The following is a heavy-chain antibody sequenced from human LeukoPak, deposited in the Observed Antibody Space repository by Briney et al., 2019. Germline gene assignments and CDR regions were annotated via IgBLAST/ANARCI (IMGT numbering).Heavy chain of an antibody. J-gene: IGHJ6*03. CDR3: SGSYLYYYYYYMHA. CDR1: GGSISSYY. D-gene: IGHD1-26*01. Sequence: KTSETLSLTCTVSGGSISSYYWSWIRQPPGKGLEWIGYIYYSGSTNYNPSLKSRVTISVDTSKNQFSLKLSSVTAADTAVYYCSGSYLYYYYYYMHAWGKGTTVTISS. CDR2: IYYSGST. V-gene: IGHV4-59*01.